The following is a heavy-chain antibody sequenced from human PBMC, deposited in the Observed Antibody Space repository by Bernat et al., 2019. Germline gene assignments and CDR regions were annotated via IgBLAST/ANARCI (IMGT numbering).Heavy chain of an antibody. D-gene: IGHD3-16*01. CDR2: IKSDGSAK. CDR1: GFTFLSHW. Sequence: EVQLVQSGAALVRPGGSLRLSCAASGFTFLSHWMCWLRQAPGKGLEWVANIKSDGSAKYYVDSVKGRFTISRDNVNNSLYLQMNSLRADDTAVYYCARDPGWGALDLWGQGTMVTVSS. V-gene: IGHV3-7*03. CDR3: ARDPGWGALDL. J-gene: IGHJ3*01.